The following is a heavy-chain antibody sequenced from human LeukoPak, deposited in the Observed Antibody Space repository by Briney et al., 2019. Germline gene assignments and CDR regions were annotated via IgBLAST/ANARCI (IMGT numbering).Heavy chain of an antibody. Sequence: GGSLRLSCAASGFPFSSYAMTWVRQAPGKGLEWVSLISGSGDSTDYADSVRGRFTISRDSSKSTLYMQMNSLRAEDTAVYYCAKRGVVPDTNPYSSPYYFDYWGQGTLVTVSS. CDR3: AKRGVVPDTNPYSSPYYFDY. CDR2: ISGSGDST. CDR1: GFPFSSYA. D-gene: IGHD2-2*01. J-gene: IGHJ4*02. V-gene: IGHV3-23*01.